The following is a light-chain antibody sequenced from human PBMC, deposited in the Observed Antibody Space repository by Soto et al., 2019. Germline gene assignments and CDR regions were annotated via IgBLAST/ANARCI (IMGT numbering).Light chain of an antibody. J-gene: IGKJ2*01. Sequence: DIETIQSPSSLSASVGDRVTITCRASQSISSYLNWYQQKPGKAPKLLIYAASSLQSGVPSRFSGSGSGTDFTLTISSLQPEDFAIYYCQQSYSTPYTCGQGTKVDIK. CDR3: QQSYSTPYT. CDR1: QSISSY. CDR2: AAS. V-gene: IGKV1-39*01.